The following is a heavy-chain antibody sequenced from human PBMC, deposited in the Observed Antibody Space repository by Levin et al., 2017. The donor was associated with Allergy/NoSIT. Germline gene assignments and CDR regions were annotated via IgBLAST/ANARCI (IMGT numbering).Heavy chain of an antibody. CDR2: ISSSSSYI. Sequence: GGSLRLSCAASGFTFSSYSMNWVRQAPGKGLEWVSSISSSSSYIYYADSVKGRFTISRDNAKNSLYLQMNSLRAEDTAVYYCASGRVDDYGDYEGFWFDPWGQGTLVTVSS. D-gene: IGHD4-17*01. CDR1: GFTFSSYS. V-gene: IGHV3-21*01. CDR3: ASGRVDDYGDYEGFWFDP. J-gene: IGHJ5*02.